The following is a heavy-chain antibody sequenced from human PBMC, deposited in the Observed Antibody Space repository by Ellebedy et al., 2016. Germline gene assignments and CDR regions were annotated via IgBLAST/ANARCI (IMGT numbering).Heavy chain of an antibody. CDR2: ITTSGTVL. CDR1: GFTFSDHY. J-gene: IGHJ4*02. D-gene: IGHD2-2*02. CDR3: ARDPDTASKVDY. Sequence: GESLKISXAASGFTFSDHYMSWIRQAPGKGLESVAYITTSGTVLWYADSVRGRFTISRDNAVNSLYLQMNSLGVEDTAVYYCARDPDTASKVDYWGRGTLVTVSS. V-gene: IGHV3-11*01.